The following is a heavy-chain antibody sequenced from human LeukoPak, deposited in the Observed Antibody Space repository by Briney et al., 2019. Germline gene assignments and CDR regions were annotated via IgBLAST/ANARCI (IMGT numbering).Heavy chain of an antibody. J-gene: IGHJ6*02. CDR1: GFTFSDYY. V-gene: IGHV3-11*01. CDR2: ISSSGSTI. D-gene: IGHD5-18*01. CDR3: ARDVDTAMASHYYYYYGMDV. Sequence: GGSLRLSCAASGFTFSDYYMSWIRQAPGKGLEWVSYISSSGSTIYYADSVKGRFTISRDNAKNSPYLQMNSLRAEDTAVHYCARDVDTAMASHYYYYYGMDVWGQGTTVTVSS.